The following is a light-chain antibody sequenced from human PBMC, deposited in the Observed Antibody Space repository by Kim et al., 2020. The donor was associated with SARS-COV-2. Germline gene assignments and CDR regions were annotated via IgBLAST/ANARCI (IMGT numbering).Light chain of an antibody. V-gene: IGLV3-19*01. Sequence: SSELTQDPAVSVALGQTIRITCQGDSLRNYYASWYQQKPGQAPVLVIYGKNNRPSGIPDRFSGSISGTPASLTINGAQAEDEADYYCNSRDSSGNRYVFGTGNRSPS. CDR2: GKN. CDR3: NSRDSSGNRYV. CDR1: SLRNYY. J-gene: IGLJ1*01.